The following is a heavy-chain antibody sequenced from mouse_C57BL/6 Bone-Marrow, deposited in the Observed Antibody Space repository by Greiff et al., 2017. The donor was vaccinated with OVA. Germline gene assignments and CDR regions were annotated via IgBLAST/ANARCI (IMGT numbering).Heavy chain of an antibody. CDR3: TRGYSNYYAMDY. Sequence: QVQLQQSGAELVRPGASVTLSCKASGYTFTDYEMHWVKQTPVHGLEWIGAIDPEPGGTAINQKFKGKAILTADKSSSTAYMELRSLTSEDSAVYYCTRGYSNYYAMDYWGQGTSVTVSS. CDR1: GYTFTDYE. D-gene: IGHD2-5*01. V-gene: IGHV1-15*01. CDR2: IDPEPGGT. J-gene: IGHJ4*01.